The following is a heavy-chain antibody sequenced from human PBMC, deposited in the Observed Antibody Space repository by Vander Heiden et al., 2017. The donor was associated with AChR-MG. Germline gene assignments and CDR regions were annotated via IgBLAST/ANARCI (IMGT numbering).Heavy chain of an antibody. J-gene: IGHJ4*02. Sequence: QVQLVESGGGVVQPGRSLRLSCAASGFTFRSYAMHWVRQAPGKGLEWVAVISYDGSNKYYADSVKGRFTISRDNSKNTLYLQMNSLRAEDTAVYYCARVRSVVVVAASYFDYWGQGTLVTVSS. CDR3: ARVRSVVVVAASYFDY. D-gene: IGHD2-15*01. V-gene: IGHV3-30-3*01. CDR2: ISYDGSNK. CDR1: GFTFRSYA.